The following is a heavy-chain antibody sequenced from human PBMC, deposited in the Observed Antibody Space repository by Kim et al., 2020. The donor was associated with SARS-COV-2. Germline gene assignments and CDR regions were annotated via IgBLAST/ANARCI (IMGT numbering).Heavy chain of an antibody. V-gene: IGHV3-30-3*01. CDR3: AREDTGTYYYYGMDV. CDR2: ISYDGSNK. CDR1: GFTFSSYA. Sequence: PGGSLRLSCAASGFTFSSYAMHWVRQAPGKGLEWVAVISYDGSNKYYADSVKGRFTISRDNSKNTLYLQMNSLRAEDTAVYYCAREDTGTYYYYGMDVWGQGTTVTVSS. D-gene: IGHD5-18*01. J-gene: IGHJ6*02.